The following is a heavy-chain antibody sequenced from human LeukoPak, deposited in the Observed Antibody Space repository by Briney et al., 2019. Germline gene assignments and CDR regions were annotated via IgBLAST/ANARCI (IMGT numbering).Heavy chain of an antibody. Sequence: ASVKVSCKPYGYTFNTYGITWVRQAPGQGLEWMGWISPYNGNTNYAQKFQGRVTMTTDTSTSTAYMELRSLRSDDTAVYYCAREISEAAAGIDIWGQGTMVTVSS. J-gene: IGHJ3*02. V-gene: IGHV1-18*01. CDR1: GYTFNTYG. CDR3: AREISEAAAGIDI. D-gene: IGHD6-13*01. CDR2: ISPYNGNT.